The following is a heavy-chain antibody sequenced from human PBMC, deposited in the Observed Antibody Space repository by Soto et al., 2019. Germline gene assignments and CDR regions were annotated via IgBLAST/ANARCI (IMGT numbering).Heavy chain of an antibody. J-gene: IGHJ6*02. V-gene: IGHV4-61*08. CDR2: IYYSGST. CDR1: GVSISSGDYY. D-gene: IGHD6-13*01. Sequence: SETLSLTCTVSGVSISSGDYYWSWIRQPPGKGLEWIGYIYYSGSTNYNPSLKSRVTISVDTSKNQFSLKLSSVTAADTAVYYCARELGIAAAGTVSDYYYGMDVWGQGTTVTVSS. CDR3: ARELGIAAAGTVSDYYYGMDV.